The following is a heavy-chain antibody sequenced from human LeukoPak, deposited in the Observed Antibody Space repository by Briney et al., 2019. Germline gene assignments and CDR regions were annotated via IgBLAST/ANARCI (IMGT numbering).Heavy chain of an antibody. CDR3: AKDLNYYDSSGHDY. CDR1: GFTFSSYA. Sequence: GSLRLSCAASGFTFSSYAMSWVRQAPGKGLEWVSAISGSGGSTYYADSVKGRFSNSRDNSKNTLYLQMNSLRAEDTAVYYCAKDLNYYDSSGHDYWGQGTLVTVSS. V-gene: IGHV3-23*01. J-gene: IGHJ4*02. D-gene: IGHD3-22*01. CDR2: ISGSGGST.